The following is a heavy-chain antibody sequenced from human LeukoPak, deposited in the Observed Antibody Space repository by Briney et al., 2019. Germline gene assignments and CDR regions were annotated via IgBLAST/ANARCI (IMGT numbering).Heavy chain of an antibody. CDR2: ISSSSSYI. J-gene: IGHJ4*02. V-gene: IGHV3-21*01. Sequence: GSLRLSCAASGFTFSSYSMNWVRQAPGKGLEWVSSISSSSSYIYYAGSVKGRFTISRDNAKNSLYLQMNSLRAEDTAVYYCAREMTTVAIAFDYWGQGTLVTVSS. D-gene: IGHD4-23*01. CDR1: GFTFSSYS. CDR3: AREMTTVAIAFDY.